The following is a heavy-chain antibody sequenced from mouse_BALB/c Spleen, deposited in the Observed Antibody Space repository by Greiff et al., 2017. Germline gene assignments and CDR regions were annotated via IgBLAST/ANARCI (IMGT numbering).Heavy chain of an antibody. CDR3: ARDTAVGPFAY. Sequence: EVKLVESGGGLVKPGGSLKLSCAASGFTFSDYYMYWVRQTPEKRLEWVATISDGGSYTYYPDSVKGRFTISRDNAKNNLYLQMSSLTSEDTAMYYCARDTAVGPFAYWGQGTLVTVSA. CDR2: ISDGGSYT. D-gene: IGHD1-1*01. V-gene: IGHV5-4*02. J-gene: IGHJ3*01. CDR1: GFTFSDYY.